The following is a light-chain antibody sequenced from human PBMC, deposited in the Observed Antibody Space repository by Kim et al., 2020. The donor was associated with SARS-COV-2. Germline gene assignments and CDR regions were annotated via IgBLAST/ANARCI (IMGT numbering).Light chain of an antibody. CDR2: DVN. CDR3: SSSTYNTNVV. Sequence: GQSISISCSGSNSDVGRYNSVSWYQLHPGKAPKLLIFDVNSRPSGVSNRFSGSKSGNTASLTISGLQAEDEADYYCSSSTYNTNVVFGTGTKVTVL. J-gene: IGLJ1*01. CDR1: NSDVGRYNS. V-gene: IGLV2-14*03.